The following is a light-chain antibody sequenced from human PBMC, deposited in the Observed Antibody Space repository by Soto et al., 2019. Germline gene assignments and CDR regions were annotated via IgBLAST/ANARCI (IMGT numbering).Light chain of an antibody. CDR1: SSDVGNYNY. CDR3: TSYAAGKNVV. J-gene: IGLJ2*01. V-gene: IGLV2-8*01. Sequence: QSALTQPPSASGSPGQSVTISCTGTSSDVGNYNYVSWYQQHPGKASKLMIYEVTKRTSGVPDRFSGSKSGNTASLTVSGPQAEDEAEYYCTSYAAGKNVVFGGGTKLTVL. CDR2: EVT.